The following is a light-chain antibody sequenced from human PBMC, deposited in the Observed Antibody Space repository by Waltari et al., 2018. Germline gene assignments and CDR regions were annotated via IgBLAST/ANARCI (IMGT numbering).Light chain of an antibody. CDR2: GAS. J-gene: IGKJ4*01. CDR1: QSISSN. V-gene: IGKV3-15*01. CDR3: QHYNNWPPLT. Sequence: EIVMTPSTATLSVSPGERATLSCRASQSISSNLAWYQQRPGQAPRLLLYGASTRASDIPDRFSGRGSGTDFTLTISSLQSEDFVVYYCQHYNNWPPLTFGGGTKVDVK.